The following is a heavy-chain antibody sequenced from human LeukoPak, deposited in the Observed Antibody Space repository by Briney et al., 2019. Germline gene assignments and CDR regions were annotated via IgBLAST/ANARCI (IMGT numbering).Heavy chain of an antibody. CDR1: GFTVSSNY. CDR2: IYSGGNT. Sequence: QPGGSLRLSCAASGFTVSSNYMNWVRQAPGRGLEWVSVIYSGGNTYYADSVKGRFTISRDNSKNTLYLQMNSLRAEDTAVYYCARGPVDGHSYGFLDYWGQGTLVTVSS. CDR3: ARGPVDGHSYGFLDY. J-gene: IGHJ4*02. D-gene: IGHD5-18*01. V-gene: IGHV3-53*01.